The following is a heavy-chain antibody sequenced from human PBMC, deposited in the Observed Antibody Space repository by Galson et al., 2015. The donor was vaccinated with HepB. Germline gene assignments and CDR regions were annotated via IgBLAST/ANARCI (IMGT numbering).Heavy chain of an antibody. Sequence: SLRLSCAASGFTFSSYWMTWIRQAPGKGLEWVSRINSDGKSSNYADSVKGRFIISRDNAKHTLYLQGNSLRDEDTAMYYCAKDRNYGGYDPWGQGTLVIVAS. CDR2: INSDGKSS. J-gene: IGHJ5*02. V-gene: IGHV3-74*01. D-gene: IGHD4-23*01. CDR3: AKDRNYGGYDP. CDR1: GFTFSSYW.